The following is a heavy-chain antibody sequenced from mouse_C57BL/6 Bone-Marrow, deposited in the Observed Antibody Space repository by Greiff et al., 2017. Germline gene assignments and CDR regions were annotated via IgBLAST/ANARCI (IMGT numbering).Heavy chain of an antibody. J-gene: IGHJ2*01. CDR1: GYSFTSGYY. CDR3: ARRYVGSGYFDY. D-gene: IGHD1-1*01. CDR2: ISYDGSN. V-gene: IGHV3-6*01. Sequence: VQLKESGPGLVKPSQSLSLTCSVTGYSFTSGYYWNWLRQFPGNKLEWMGYISYDGSNNYNPSIKNRISITRDTTKNQFFLMLNSVTTEDTATYYCARRYVGSGYFDYWGQGTTLTVSS.